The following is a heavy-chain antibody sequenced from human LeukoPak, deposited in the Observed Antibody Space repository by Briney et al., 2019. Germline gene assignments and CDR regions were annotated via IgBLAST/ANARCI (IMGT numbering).Heavy chain of an antibody. D-gene: IGHD6-6*01. J-gene: IGHJ4*02. CDR3: AKDLDSSSGGADY. V-gene: IGHV3-30*02. Sequence: GGSLRLSCTASGFTFGDYAMSWVRQAPGKGLEWVAVIWYGGSNKYYADSVKGRFTISRDNSKNTLYLQMNSLRAEDTAVYYCAKDLDSSSGGADYWGQGTLVTVSS. CDR1: GFTFGDYA. CDR2: IWYGGSNK.